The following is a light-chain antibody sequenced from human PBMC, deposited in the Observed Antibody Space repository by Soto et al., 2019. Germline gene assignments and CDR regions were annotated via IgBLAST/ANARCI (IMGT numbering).Light chain of an antibody. V-gene: IGKV3-20*01. CDR2: GVS. CDR1: QSVTSNY. J-gene: IGKJ1*01. CDR3: QQYTDWPLT. Sequence: IVLTQSPATLSLSPWERATLSCRASQSVTSNYLAWYQQKPGQAPRLLIYGVSSRATGVPDRFSGSGSGTDFTLTISRLEPEDFAVYYCQQYTDWPLTFGQGTKVDIK.